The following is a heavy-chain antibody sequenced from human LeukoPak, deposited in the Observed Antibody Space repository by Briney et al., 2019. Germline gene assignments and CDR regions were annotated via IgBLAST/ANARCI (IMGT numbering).Heavy chain of an antibody. Sequence: ASVKVSCKASGYTFTSYGISWVRQAPGQGLEWMGWISAHNGNTNYAQKLQGRVTMTTDTSTSTAYMELRSLRSDDTAVYYCARMPISILYCSGGSCLNWFDPWGQGTLVTVSS. CDR3: ARMPISILYCSGGSCLNWFDP. CDR2: ISAHNGNT. V-gene: IGHV1-18*01. CDR1: GYTFTSYG. D-gene: IGHD2-15*01. J-gene: IGHJ5*02.